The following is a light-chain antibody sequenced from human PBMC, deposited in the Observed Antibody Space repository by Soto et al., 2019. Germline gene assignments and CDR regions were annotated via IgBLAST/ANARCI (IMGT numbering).Light chain of an antibody. V-gene: IGKV1-5*01. CDR1: QSISSW. CDR3: HQYNNFAVT. J-gene: IGKJ4*01. CDR2: DAS. Sequence: DIQMTQSPSTLSASVGDRVSITCRASQSISSWLAWYQQKPGKAPKLLIYDASSLQSGVPSRFSGYGSGTEFTLTISSLQPDDFATYYCHQYNNFAVTLGGGTKVESK.